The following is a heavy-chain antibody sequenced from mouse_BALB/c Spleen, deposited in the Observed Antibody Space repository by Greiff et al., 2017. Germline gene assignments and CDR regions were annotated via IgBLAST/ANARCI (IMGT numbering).Heavy chain of an antibody. V-gene: IGHV5-6-2*01. CDR3: ASHSVYYGNSYFDY. Sequence: EVKVVESGGGLVKLGGSLKLSCAASGFTFSSYYMSWVRQTPEKRLELVAAINSNGGSTYYPDTVKGRFTISRDNAKNTRYLQMSSLRSEDTALYDCASHSVYYGNSYFDYWGQGTTLTVSS. D-gene: IGHD2-1*01. J-gene: IGHJ2*01. CDR1: GFTFSSYY. CDR2: INSNGGST.